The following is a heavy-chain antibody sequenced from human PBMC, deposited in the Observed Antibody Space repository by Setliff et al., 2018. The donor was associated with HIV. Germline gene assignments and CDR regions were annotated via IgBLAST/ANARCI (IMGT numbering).Heavy chain of an antibody. CDR3: ARVGRDRLVASGLYFDL. V-gene: IGHV4-34*01. J-gene: IGHJ2*01. Sequence: PSETLSLTCRVSGGSFIGYPWSGVRQSPTKGRQWIGEISHSGTTKYNPSLKSLFAMSADTSKSEFSLKMTTVTAADTAVYYCARVGRDRLVASGLYFDLWGRGTLVTVSS. D-gene: IGHD6-19*01. CDR2: ISHSGTT. CDR1: GGSFIGYP.